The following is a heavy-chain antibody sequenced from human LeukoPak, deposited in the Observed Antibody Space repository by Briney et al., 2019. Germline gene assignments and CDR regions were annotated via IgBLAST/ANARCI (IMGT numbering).Heavy chain of an antibody. CDR1: GDTFIPYT. J-gene: IGHJ4*02. CDR3: ARDHCSPGTCLGGH. Sequence: SVKVSCKASGDTFIPYTFSWVRQAPGQGLEWIGRIIPSLDVANYAQKFQGRVTLSADRDTATTSMVVTSIRSDDAAIYYCARDHCSPGTCLGGHWGQGTLVTVSS. CDR2: IIPSLDVA. V-gene: IGHV1-69*04. D-gene: IGHD2-15*01.